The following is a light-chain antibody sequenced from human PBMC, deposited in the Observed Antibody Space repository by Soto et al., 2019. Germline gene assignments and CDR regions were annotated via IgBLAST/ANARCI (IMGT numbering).Light chain of an antibody. J-gene: IGKJ1*01. CDR3: QQYGRSPLT. CDR2: ATS. V-gene: IGKV3-20*01. CDR1: QSVSSSS. Sequence: EIVLTQSPDTLSLSPGERATLSCRASQSVSSSSVAWYQQKPGQAPRLLIYATSYRANDTPVRFSAGGAGTDFTLTISSLEPEDSAVYYCQQYGRSPLTFGQGTKVEIK.